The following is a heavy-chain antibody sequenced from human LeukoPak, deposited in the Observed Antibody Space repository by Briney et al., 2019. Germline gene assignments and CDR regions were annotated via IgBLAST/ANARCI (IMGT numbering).Heavy chain of an antibody. Sequence: LSLTCTVSGGSISSSSYYWGWIRQPPGKGLEWVSYISSSGSTIYYADSVKGRFTISRDNAKNSLYLQMNSLRAEDTAVYYCARAEAIYDSSGYYQDYFDYWGQGTLVTVSS. D-gene: IGHD3-22*01. CDR1: GGSISSSSYY. CDR3: ARAEAIYDSSGYYQDYFDY. V-gene: IGHV3-11*04. J-gene: IGHJ4*02. CDR2: ISSSGSTI.